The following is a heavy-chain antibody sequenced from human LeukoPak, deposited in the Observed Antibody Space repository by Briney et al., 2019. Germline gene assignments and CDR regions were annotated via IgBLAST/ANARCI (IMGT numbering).Heavy chain of an antibody. D-gene: IGHD6-13*01. CDR1: GGSISSGGYY. CDR3: ARQYLAAFGAFDI. Sequence: SQTLSLTCTVSGGSISSGGYYWSWIRQPPGKGLEWIGYIYHSGSTYYNPSLKSRVTITVDTSKNHFSLKLSSVTAADTAVYYCARQYLAAFGAFDIWGQGTMVTVSS. CDR2: IYHSGST. J-gene: IGHJ3*02. V-gene: IGHV4-30-2*01.